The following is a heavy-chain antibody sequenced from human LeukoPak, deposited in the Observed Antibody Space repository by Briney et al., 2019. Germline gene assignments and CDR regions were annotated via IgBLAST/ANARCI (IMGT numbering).Heavy chain of an antibody. D-gene: IGHD2-21*01. Sequence: SVKVSCKASGGTFSGYAISWVRQAPGQGLEWMGRIIPILGIANYAQKFQGRVTITADKSTSTAYMELSSLRSEDTAVYYCARSDSGTYAFDIWGQGTMVTVSS. CDR2: IIPILGIA. J-gene: IGHJ3*02. CDR3: ARSDSGTYAFDI. CDR1: GGTFSGYA. V-gene: IGHV1-69*04.